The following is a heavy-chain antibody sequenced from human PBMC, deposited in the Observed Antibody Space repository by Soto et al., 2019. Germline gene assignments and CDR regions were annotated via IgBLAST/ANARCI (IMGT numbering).Heavy chain of an antibody. CDR3: AGSPPGVAGRYYFDY. D-gene: IGHD6-6*01. CDR2: IWYDGSNK. Sequence: QVQLVESGGGVVQPGRSLRLSCAASRFAFSNYGMHWVRQAPGKGLAWVALIWYDGSNKYYADSVKGRFTISRDNSKKTLYLQMNSLRAEDTAVYYCAGSPPGVAGRYYFDYWGQGALVTVSS. CDR1: RFAFSNYG. J-gene: IGHJ4*02. V-gene: IGHV3-33*01.